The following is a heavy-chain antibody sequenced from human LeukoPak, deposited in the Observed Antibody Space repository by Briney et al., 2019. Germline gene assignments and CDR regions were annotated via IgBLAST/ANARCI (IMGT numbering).Heavy chain of an antibody. CDR1: GYTFTSYG. CDR2: ISAYNGNT. J-gene: IGHJ4*02. CDR3: AREIYRGGTRPRIAAAGRGPFDY. V-gene: IGHV1-18*01. Sequence: ASVKVSFKASGYTFTSYGISWVRQAPGQGLEWMGWISAYNGNTNYAQKLQGRVTMTTDTSTSTAYMELRSLRAEDTAVYYCAREIYRGGTRPRIAAAGRGPFDYWGQGTLVTVSS. D-gene: IGHD6-13*01.